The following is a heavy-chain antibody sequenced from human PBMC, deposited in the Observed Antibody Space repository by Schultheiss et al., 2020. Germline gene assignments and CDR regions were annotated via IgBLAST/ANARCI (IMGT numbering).Heavy chain of an antibody. CDR2: INPSGGST. J-gene: IGHJ4*02. V-gene: IGHV1-46*01. Sequence: ASVKVSCKASGYTFTSYGISWVRQAPGQGLEWMGIINPSGGSTSYAQKFQGRVTMTRDTSISTAYMELSRLRSDDTAVYYCAREWELLPDYWGQGTLVTVS. CDR3: AREWELLPDY. D-gene: IGHD1-26*01. CDR1: GYTFTSYG.